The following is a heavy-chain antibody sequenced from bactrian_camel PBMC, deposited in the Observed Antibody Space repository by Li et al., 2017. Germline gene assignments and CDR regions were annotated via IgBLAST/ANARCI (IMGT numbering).Heavy chain of an antibody. CDR3: AAVTGCSLTPWLRDPGNKSGPMN. CDR2: IESDGST. D-gene: IGHD3*01. CDR1: GDTIGRYC. V-gene: IGHV3S55*01. J-gene: IGHJ4*01. Sequence: HVQLVESGGGSVQVGGSLRLSCVASGDTIGRYCMGWFRQIPDKEREGVAGIESDGSTSYADSVKGRFTVSQDNAKNTLYLQMNSLKPEDTAMYYCAAVTGCSLTPWLRDPGNKSGPMNWGQGTQVTVS.